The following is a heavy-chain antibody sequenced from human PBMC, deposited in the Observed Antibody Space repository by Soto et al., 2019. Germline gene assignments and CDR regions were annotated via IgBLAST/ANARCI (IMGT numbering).Heavy chain of an antibody. D-gene: IGHD3-22*01. J-gene: IGHJ4*02. CDR3: ARGRGPEYYYDSSGYYLDY. CDR1: GGTFSSYA. CDR2: IIPIFGTA. V-gene: IGHV1-69*12. Sequence: QVQLVQSGAEVKKPGSSVKVSCKASGGTFSSYAISWVRQAPGQGLEWMGGIIPIFGTANYAQKFQGRVTITADESTRTAYMELSSLRSEETAVYYCARGRGPEYYYDSSGYYLDYWGQGTLVTVSS.